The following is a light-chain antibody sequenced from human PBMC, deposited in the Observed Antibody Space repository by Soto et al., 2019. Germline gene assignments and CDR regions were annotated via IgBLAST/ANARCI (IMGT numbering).Light chain of an antibody. J-gene: IGKJ1*01. V-gene: IGKV3-20*01. CDR3: HQYGSSPWT. Sequence: EIVLTQSPGTLSLSPGERATLSCRASQSVDSKDLAWYQQKPGQAPRILMYGASRRVTGIPDRFSGSGSGTDFTLTISRLEPEDFGVYHCHQYGSSPWTFGQGTKVDIK. CDR2: GAS. CDR1: QSVDSKD.